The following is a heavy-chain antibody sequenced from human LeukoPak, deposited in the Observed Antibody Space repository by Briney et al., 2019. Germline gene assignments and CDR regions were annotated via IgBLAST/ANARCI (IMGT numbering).Heavy chain of an antibody. CDR3: ATLRWFGDLSFPWFDP. D-gene: IGHD3-10*01. V-gene: IGHV4-39*01. Sequence: TLSLTCTVSGGSISSSNFHWGWIRQPPGKGLEWIGTVFHSGTTYYNPSLESRITISVDTSKNQFYLKLRSVTAADTALYFCATLRWFGDLSFPWFDPWGQGTLVTVFS. J-gene: IGHJ5*02. CDR2: VFHSGTT. CDR1: GGSISSSNFH.